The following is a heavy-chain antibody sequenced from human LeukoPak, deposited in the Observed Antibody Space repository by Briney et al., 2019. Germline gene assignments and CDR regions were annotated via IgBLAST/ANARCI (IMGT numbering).Heavy chain of an antibody. CDR1: GFTFSSYA. J-gene: IGHJ4*02. CDR2: ISGSGGST. Sequence: GGSLRLSCAASGFTFSSYAMSWVRQAPGKGLEWVSAISGSGGSTYHADSVKGRFTISRDNSKNTLYLQMNSLRAEDTAVYYCAKEIMYYHGSGSYPDYWGQGTLVTVSS. D-gene: IGHD3-10*01. V-gene: IGHV3-23*01. CDR3: AKEIMYYHGSGSYPDY.